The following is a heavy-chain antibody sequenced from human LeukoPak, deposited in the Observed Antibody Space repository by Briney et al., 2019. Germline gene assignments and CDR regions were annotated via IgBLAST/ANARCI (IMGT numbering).Heavy chain of an antibody. Sequence: PGGSLRLSCAASGFIFSTYRMSWVRQAPGKGLEWVSLTNDSGRRTYYADSVKGRFTVSRDNSKYTLYLQMNSLRVEDTAVYYCASSTYNYDYALDVWGQGTTVTVSS. V-gene: IGHV3-23*01. CDR1: GFIFSTYR. CDR2: TNDSGRRT. J-gene: IGHJ6*02. D-gene: IGHD5-24*01. CDR3: ASSTYNYDYALDV.